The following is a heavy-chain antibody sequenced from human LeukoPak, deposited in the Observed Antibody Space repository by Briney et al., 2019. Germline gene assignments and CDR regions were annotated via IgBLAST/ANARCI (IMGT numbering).Heavy chain of an antibody. CDR3: ARGSASTGWGMYYYYYMDV. CDR2: IYYSVRT. V-gene: IGHV4-59*11. Sequence: SETLSLTCSVSGASISSHYWSWIRQPPGKGLEWIGYIYYSVRTNYNPSLKSRVTISADMLNNQFSLKMSSVTAADTAVYYCARGSASTGWGMYYYYYMDVWGKGTTVTVSS. CDR1: GASISSHY. D-gene: IGHD7-27*01. J-gene: IGHJ6*03.